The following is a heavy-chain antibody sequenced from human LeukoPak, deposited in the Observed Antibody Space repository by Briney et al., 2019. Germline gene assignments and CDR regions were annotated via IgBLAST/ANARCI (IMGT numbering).Heavy chain of an antibody. V-gene: IGHV3-53*01. Sequence: GSLRLSCAASGFTVSSNYMSWVRQAPGKGLEWVSVIYSGGSTYYTESVKGRFTISRDNSKNTVYLQMNNLRADDTALYYCAKAADTNYFRYGDYWGQGTLVTVSS. CDR3: AKAADTNYFRYGDY. CDR1: GFTVSSNY. D-gene: IGHD1-7*01. CDR2: IYSGGST. J-gene: IGHJ4*02.